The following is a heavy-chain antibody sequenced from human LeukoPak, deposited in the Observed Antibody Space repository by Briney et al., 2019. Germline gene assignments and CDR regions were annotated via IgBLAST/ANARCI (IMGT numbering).Heavy chain of an antibody. Sequence: SETLSLTCTVSGVSISSFHWNWLRQSPGRGLEWLGYVYGGGVTNYNPSRRFRVTMSIDTSKNKFSLNLKSVTAEDTAVYYRARSVGSNWSYFFDYWGQGTLVTVSS. CDR3: ARSVGSNWSYFFDY. CDR2: VYGGGVT. V-gene: IGHV4-59*01. J-gene: IGHJ4*02. CDR1: GVSISSFH. D-gene: IGHD6-13*01.